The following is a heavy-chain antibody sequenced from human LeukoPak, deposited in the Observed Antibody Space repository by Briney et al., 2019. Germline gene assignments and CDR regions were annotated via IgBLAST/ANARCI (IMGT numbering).Heavy chain of an antibody. Sequence: GGSLRLSCAASGFTFVDDAMHCVRQGPGKGLEWVSLIIGDVGGTYYADSVKGRFTISRDNSKNCLYLQMNSMRTEDTALYYCAKDKLGMFDYWGQGTLLTVSS. CDR1: GFTFVDDA. J-gene: IGHJ4*02. CDR2: IIGDVGGT. V-gene: IGHV3-43*02. CDR3: AKDKLGMFDY. D-gene: IGHD7-27*01.